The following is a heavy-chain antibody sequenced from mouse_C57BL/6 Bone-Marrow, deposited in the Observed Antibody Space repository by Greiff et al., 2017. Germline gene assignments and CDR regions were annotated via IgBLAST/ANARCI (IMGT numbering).Heavy chain of an antibody. J-gene: IGHJ4*01. V-gene: IGHV1-26*01. CDR1: GYTFTDYY. D-gene: IGHD1-1*01. CDR2: INPNNGGT. CDR3: ARARGTTGGDY. Sequence: VQLQQSGPELVKPGASVKISCKASGYTFTDYYMNWVKQSHGKSLEWIGAINPNNGGTSYNQKFKGKATLTVDQSSSTAYMELRSLTSEDSAVYYCARARGTTGGDYWGQGTSVTVSS.